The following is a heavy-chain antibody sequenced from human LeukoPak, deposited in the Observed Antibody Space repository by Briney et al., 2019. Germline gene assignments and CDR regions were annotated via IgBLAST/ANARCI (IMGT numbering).Heavy chain of an antibody. CDR3: ARAPGVAVAGKGIGY. CDR2: INHSGST. J-gene: IGHJ4*02. V-gene: IGHV4-34*01. Sequence: SETLSLTCAVYVGSFSGYHWTWIRQSPGKGLEWIGEINHSGSTKYNPSLKSRVTISADTSKNQFSLKLSSVTAADTAVYYCARAPGVAVAGKGIGYWGQGTLVTVSS. CDR1: VGSFSGYH. D-gene: IGHD6-19*01.